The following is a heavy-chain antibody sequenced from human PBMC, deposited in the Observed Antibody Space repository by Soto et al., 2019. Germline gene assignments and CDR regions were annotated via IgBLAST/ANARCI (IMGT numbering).Heavy chain of an antibody. CDR3: AKEASATHYDYFGMDV. J-gene: IGHJ6*02. CDR2: ISYDGSNK. Sequence: QVLLVESGGGAVQPGRSLRLSCAASGFTFSSYDMHWVRQAPGKGLEWVAVISYDGSNKYYADSVKGRFTISRDNSKNTVFLPMNSVRPEDMAVYSCAKEASATHYDYFGMDVWGQGTTVIVSS. CDR1: GFTFSSYD. V-gene: IGHV3-30*18.